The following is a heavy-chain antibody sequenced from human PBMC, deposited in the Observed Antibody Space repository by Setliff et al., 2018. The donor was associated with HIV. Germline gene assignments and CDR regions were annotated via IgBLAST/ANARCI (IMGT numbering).Heavy chain of an antibody. Sequence: PSETLFLTCTVSGGSISSYFWTWIRQSPEKGLEWIGYIYHYGSPNYNPSLQSRVTLSVDTSKNQFSLTLTSVTAADTAVYYCARGGRSDGYHIASWGQGILVTVSS. J-gene: IGHJ4*02. V-gene: IGHV4-59*01. CDR3: ARGGRSDGYHIAS. D-gene: IGHD2-15*01. CDR1: GGSISSYF. CDR2: IYHYGSP.